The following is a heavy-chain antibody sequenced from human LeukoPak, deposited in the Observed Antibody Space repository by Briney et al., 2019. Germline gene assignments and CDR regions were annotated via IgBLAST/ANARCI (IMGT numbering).Heavy chain of an antibody. J-gene: IGHJ3*02. D-gene: IGHD5-12*01. CDR3: AGNEYSGYGTHGAFDI. CDR1: GGSFSGYY. Sequence: SETLSLTCAVYGGSFSGYYWSWIRQPPGKGLEWIGEINHSGSTNYNPSLKSRVTISVDTSKNQFSLKLSSVTAADTAVYYCAGNEYSGYGTHGAFDIWGQGTMVTVSS. CDR2: INHSGST. V-gene: IGHV4-34*01.